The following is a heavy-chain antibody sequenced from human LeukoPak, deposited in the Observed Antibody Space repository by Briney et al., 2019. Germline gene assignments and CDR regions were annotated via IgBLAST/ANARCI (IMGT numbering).Heavy chain of an antibody. J-gene: IGHJ4*02. CDR3: TTALVTVVRGVIWNY. D-gene: IGHD3-10*01. Sequence: GGSLRLSCAASGFTFSNAWMSWVRQAPGKGLEWVGRIKSKTDGGTTDYAAPVKGRFTISRDDSKNTLYLQMNSLKTEDTAVYYCTTALVTVVRGVIWNYWGQGTLVTVSS. V-gene: IGHV3-15*01. CDR1: GFTFSNAW. CDR2: IKSKTDGGTT.